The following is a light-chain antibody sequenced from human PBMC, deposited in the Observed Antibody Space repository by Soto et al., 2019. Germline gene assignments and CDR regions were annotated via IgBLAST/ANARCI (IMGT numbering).Light chain of an antibody. V-gene: IGLV2-14*03. Sequence: QSALTQPASVSGSPGQSITISCTGTSSDVGAYNYVSWYQHYPGKAPKLMIYDVSNRPSGVSNRFSGSKSGNTASLTISGLQAEDEADYYCSSYTAIGTVVFGGGTKLTVL. J-gene: IGLJ2*01. CDR1: SSDVGAYNY. CDR2: DVS. CDR3: SSYTAIGTVV.